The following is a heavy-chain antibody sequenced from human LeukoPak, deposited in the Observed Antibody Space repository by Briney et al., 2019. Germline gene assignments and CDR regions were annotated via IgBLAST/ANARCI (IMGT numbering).Heavy chain of an antibody. V-gene: IGHV4-61*01. CDR1: GGSIGSGSYY. CDR3: ARGHGSWIDY. J-gene: IGHJ4*02. D-gene: IGHD6-13*01. CDR2: IYYSGST. Sequence: SETLSLTCTVSGGSIGSGSYYWSWIRQPPGKGLEWIGYIYYSGSTNYNPSLKSRVTISVDTSKNQFSLKLSSVTAADTAVYYCARGHGSWIDYWGQGTLVTVSS.